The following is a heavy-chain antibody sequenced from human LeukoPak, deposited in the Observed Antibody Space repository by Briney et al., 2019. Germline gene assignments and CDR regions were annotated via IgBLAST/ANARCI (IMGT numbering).Heavy chain of an antibody. J-gene: IGHJ4*02. V-gene: IGHV3-30*03. CDR2: ISYDGSNK. CDR3: ASYYDFWSGYYTYYFDY. CDR1: GFTFSSYG. Sequence: GGSLRLSCAASGFTFSSYGMHWVRQAPGKGLEWVAVISYDGSNKYYADSVKGRFTISRDNSKNTLYLQMNSLRAEDTAVYYCASYYDFWSGYYTYYFDYWGQGTLVTVSS. D-gene: IGHD3-3*01.